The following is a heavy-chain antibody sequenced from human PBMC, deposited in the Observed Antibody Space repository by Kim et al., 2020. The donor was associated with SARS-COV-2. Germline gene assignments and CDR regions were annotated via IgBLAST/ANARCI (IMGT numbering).Heavy chain of an antibody. Sequence: GGSLRLSCAASGFTFSTYAMSWVRQAPGKGLERVSTVGGSGGNTYHADSAKGRFTIFRDNSKNTVDLQMNSLRAEDTAVYYCAKGRSENIAAAFNYWGQG. D-gene: IGHD6-13*01. CDR1: GFTFSTYA. CDR2: VGGSGGNT. CDR3: AKGRSENIAAAFNY. J-gene: IGHJ4*02. V-gene: IGHV3-23*01.